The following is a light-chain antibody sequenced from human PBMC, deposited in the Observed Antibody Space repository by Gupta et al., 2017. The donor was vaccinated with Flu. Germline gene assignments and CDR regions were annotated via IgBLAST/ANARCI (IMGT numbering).Light chain of an antibody. CDR2: DVT. V-gene: IGLV2-8*01. J-gene: IGLJ3*02. CDR3: TSYVANNMRV. CDR1: SSDVGGYNY. Sequence: TSSDVGGYNYGSWYQQHPGKAPKLMIYDVTKRPSGVPDRFSGSKSGNTASLTVSGLQAEDEADYYGTSYVANNMRVLGGGTKLTVL.